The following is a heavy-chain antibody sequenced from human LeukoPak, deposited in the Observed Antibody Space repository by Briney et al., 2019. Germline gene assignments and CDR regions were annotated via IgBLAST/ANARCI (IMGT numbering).Heavy chain of an antibody. CDR2: ITAYNGYT. CDR1: GYTLISYA. J-gene: IGHJ4*02. D-gene: IGHD1-26*01. Sequence: ASVKVSCKASGYTLISYAISWVRQAPGQGLEWMGWITAYNGYTTYAQKLQGRVTMTTDTSTNTAHMELRSLKSDDTAVYYCARHRIVGAEGYFDYWGQGTLVTVSS. CDR3: ARHRIVGAEGYFDY. V-gene: IGHV1-18*01.